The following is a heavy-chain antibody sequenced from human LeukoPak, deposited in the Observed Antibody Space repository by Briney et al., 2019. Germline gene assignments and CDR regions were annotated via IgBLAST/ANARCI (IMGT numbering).Heavy chain of an antibody. V-gene: IGHV4-61*10. CDR3: ARGEAGAFDI. J-gene: IGHJ3*02. CDR2: IYYSGST. Sequence: SETLSLTCTVSGGSISSGSYYWSWIRQPAGKGLEWIGYIYYSGSTNYNPSLKSRVTISVDTSKNQFSLKLSSVTAADTAVYYCARGEAGAFDIWGQGTMVTVSS. CDR1: GGSISSGSYY.